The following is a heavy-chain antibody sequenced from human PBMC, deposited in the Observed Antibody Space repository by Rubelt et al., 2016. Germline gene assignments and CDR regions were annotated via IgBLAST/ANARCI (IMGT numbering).Heavy chain of an antibody. CDR1: GGSFSGYY. CDR2: INHSGST. D-gene: IGHD6-13*01. CDR3: ARGFDAAVGGTFDY. J-gene: IGHJ4*02. V-gene: IGHV4-34*01. Sequence: VQLQQWGAGLLKPLDTLSLTCAVYGGSFSGYYWSWIRQPPGKGLEWIGEINHSGSTNYNPSLKGRFTISVDTSKNQCSLKLSSVTAAETAGYYCARGFDAAVGGTFDYWGQGTLVTVSS.